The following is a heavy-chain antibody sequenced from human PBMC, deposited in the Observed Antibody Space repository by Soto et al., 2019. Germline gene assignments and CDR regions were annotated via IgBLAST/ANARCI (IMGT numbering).Heavy chain of an antibody. Sequence: GASVKVSCKASGYTFTSYAMHWVRQAPGQRLEWMGWINAGNGNTKYSQKFQSRVTITRDTSASTAYMELSSLRSEDTAVYYCACVYCSGGSCPRYYGMDVRGQGTTVTASS. D-gene: IGHD2-15*01. J-gene: IGHJ6*02. CDR3: ACVYCSGGSCPRYYGMDV. CDR2: INAGNGNT. CDR1: GYTFTSYA. V-gene: IGHV1-3*01.